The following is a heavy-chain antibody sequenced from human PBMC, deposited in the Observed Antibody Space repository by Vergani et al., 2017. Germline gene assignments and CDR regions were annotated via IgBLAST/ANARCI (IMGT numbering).Heavy chain of an antibody. CDR3: ARRAGVSTSYYYYYYMDV. V-gene: IGHV1-8*02. CDR2: MNPNSGNT. CDR1: GYTFTSYD. D-gene: IGHD2-2*01. Sequence: QVQLVQSGAEVKKPGASVKVSCKASGYTFTSYDINWVRQATGQGLEWMGWMNPNSGNTGYAQKFQGRVTMTRNTYICTAYMELSSLRSEDTAVYYCARRAGVSTSYYYYYYMDVWGKGTTVTVSS. J-gene: IGHJ6*03.